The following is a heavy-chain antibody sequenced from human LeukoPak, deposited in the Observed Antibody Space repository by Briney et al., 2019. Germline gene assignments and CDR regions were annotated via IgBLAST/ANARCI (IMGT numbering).Heavy chain of an antibody. CDR1: GGSISSYY. Sequence: PSETLSLTCTVSGGSISSYYWGWIRQPPGKGLEWIGSIHYSGSTYYNPSLKSRATISVDTSKNQFSLKLTSVTAADTAVYYCARGQWFRAFWSRGTPVTVSS. V-gene: IGHV4-39*01. CDR2: IHYSGST. D-gene: IGHD3-10*01. CDR3: ARGQWFRAF. J-gene: IGHJ4*02.